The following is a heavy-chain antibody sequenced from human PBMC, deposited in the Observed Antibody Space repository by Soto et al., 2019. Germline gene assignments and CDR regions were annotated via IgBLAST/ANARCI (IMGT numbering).Heavy chain of an antibody. CDR3: ATGRIVGATSPWVT. CDR2: ITAYNGNT. Sequence: QVQLVQSGAEVKKPGASVKVSCKASGYTFTTYAITWVRQAPGQGLEWMGWITAYNGNTNYAQKLQGRVTMTTDTSTSTAYMELRSLRSDDTVMYYCATGRIVGATSPWVTWGQGTLVTVSS. CDR1: GYTFTTYA. D-gene: IGHD1-26*01. V-gene: IGHV1-18*01. J-gene: IGHJ5*02.